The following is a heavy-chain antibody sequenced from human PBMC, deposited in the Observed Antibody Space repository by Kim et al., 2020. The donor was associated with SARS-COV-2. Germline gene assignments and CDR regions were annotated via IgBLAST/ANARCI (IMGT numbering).Heavy chain of an antibody. Sequence: SETLSLTCTVSGGSISSGGYYWSWIRQHPGKGLEWIGYIYYSGSTYYNPSLKSRVTISVDTSKNQFSLKLSSVTAADTAVYYCAKSKSSSWYGWFDPWGQGTLVTVSS. CDR1: GGSISSGGYY. V-gene: IGHV4-31*03. CDR2: IYYSGST. D-gene: IGHD6-13*01. CDR3: AKSKSSSWYGWFDP. J-gene: IGHJ5*02.